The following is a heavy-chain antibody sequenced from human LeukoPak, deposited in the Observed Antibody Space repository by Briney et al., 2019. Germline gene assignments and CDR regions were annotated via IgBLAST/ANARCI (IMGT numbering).Heavy chain of an antibody. J-gene: IGHJ4*02. CDR1: GGSISSYY. CDR2: IYYSGST. D-gene: IGHD3-3*01. CDR3: ARASLEWLLSY. V-gene: IGHV4-59*01. Sequence: SETLSPTCTVSGGSISSYYWSWIRQPPGKGLEWIGYIYYSGSTNYNPSLKSRFTISIDTSKNQFSLRLSSVTAADTAVYYCARASLEWLLSYWGQGTLVTVSS.